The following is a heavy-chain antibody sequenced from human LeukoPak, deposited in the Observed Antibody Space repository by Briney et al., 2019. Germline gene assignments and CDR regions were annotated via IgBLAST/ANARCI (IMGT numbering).Heavy chain of an antibody. CDR2: IYYSGST. V-gene: IGHV4-59*08. CDR3: ARQRYYYGMDV. J-gene: IGHJ6*02. Sequence: KPSETLSLTCTVSGGSISSYYWSWIRQPPGKGLEWIGCIYYSGSTNYNPSLKSRVTISVDTSKNQFSLKLSSVTAADTAVYYCARQRYYYGMDVWGQGTTVTVSS. CDR1: GGSISSYY.